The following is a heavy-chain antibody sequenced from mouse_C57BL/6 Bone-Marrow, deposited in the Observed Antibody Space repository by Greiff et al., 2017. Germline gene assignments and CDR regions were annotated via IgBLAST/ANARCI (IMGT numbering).Heavy chain of an antibody. J-gene: IGHJ1*03. CDR3: ARERITTVVEGYFDV. V-gene: IGHV1-64*01. CDR2: IHPNSGST. Sequence: QVQLQQPGAELVKPGASVKLSCKASGYTFTSYWMHWVKQRPGQGLEWIGMIHPNSGSTNYNEKFKSKATLTVDKSSSTAYMQLSSLTSEASAVYYCARERITTVVEGYFDVWGTGTTVTVSS. CDR1: GYTFTSYW. D-gene: IGHD1-1*01.